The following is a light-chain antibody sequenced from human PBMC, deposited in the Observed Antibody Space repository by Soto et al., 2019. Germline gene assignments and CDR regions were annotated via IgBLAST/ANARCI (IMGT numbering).Light chain of an antibody. Sequence: QSVLKQPPSVSGAPGQRVTISCTGTSSNIGAGYDVQWYQQLPGTAPKLLIYGNINRPSGLPDRFSGSKSGTSASLAITGLQAEDEADYYCQSYDGILSGVVFGGGTKLTVL. CDR2: GNI. CDR1: SSNIGAGYD. CDR3: QSYDGILSGVV. J-gene: IGLJ3*02. V-gene: IGLV1-40*01.